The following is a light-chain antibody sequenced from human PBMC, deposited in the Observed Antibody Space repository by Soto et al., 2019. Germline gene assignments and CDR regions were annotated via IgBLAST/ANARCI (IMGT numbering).Light chain of an antibody. CDR3: QQRSNWPPIT. Sequence: EIVLTQSPATLSLSPGERATLSCRASQSVSSYLAWYQQKPGQAPRLLIYDASNRVTGIPARFSGSGSGTDFTLTISSLAPEDFAVYYWQQRSNWPPITFGPGTKVDIK. J-gene: IGKJ3*01. CDR2: DAS. V-gene: IGKV3-11*01. CDR1: QSVSSY.